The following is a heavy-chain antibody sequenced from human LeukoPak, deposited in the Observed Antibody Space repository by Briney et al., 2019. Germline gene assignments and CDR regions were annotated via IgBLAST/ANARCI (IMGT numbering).Heavy chain of an antibody. CDR3: ARERAPNPTLNWFDP. D-gene: IGHD1-26*01. Sequence: PGRSLRLSCAASGFTFSSYGMHWVRQAPGKGLEWVAVIWYDGSNKYYAGSVKGRFTISRDNSKNTLYLQMNSLRAEDTAVYYCARERAPNPTLNWFDPWGQGTLVTVSS. V-gene: IGHV3-33*01. CDR2: IWYDGSNK. CDR1: GFTFSSYG. J-gene: IGHJ5*02.